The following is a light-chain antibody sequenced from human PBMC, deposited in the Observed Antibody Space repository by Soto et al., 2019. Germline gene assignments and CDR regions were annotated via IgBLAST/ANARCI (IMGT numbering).Light chain of an antibody. CDR2: EGS. J-gene: IGLJ2*01. Sequence: QSALTQPASVSGSPGQSITISCTGTSSDVGSYNLVSWYQQHPGKAPKLMIYEGSKRPSGVSNRFSGSKSGNTAPLTISGLQAEDEADYYCCSYAGSSFVFGGGTKLTVL. V-gene: IGLV2-23*01. CDR1: SSDVGSYNL. CDR3: CSYAGSSFV.